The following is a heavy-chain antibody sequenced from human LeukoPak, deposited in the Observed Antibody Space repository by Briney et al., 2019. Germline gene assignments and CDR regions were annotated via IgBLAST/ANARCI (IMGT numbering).Heavy chain of an antibody. D-gene: IGHD3-10*01. J-gene: IGHJ6*02. CDR2: MNPNSGST. V-gene: IGHV1-8*01. CDR1: GYTFSRYD. CDR3: ASGGGSGTWGAYYYYAMDV. Sequence: ASVKVSCKASGYTFSRYDINGVRQATGQGLEWTGWMNPNSGSTGYAQKFQGRVTMTRNTSISTAYMELSGLRSEDTAVYYCASGGGSGTWGAYYYYAMDVWGQGTTVTVSS.